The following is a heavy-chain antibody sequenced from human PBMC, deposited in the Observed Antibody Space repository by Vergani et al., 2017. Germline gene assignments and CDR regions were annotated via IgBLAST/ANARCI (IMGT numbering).Heavy chain of an antibody. CDR2: IFYSGST. CDR1: GRSISSSSYY. D-gene: IGHD5-18*01. V-gene: IGHV4-39*01. Sequence: QLQLQESGPGLVKPSETLSLTCTVSGRSISSSSYYWGWIRQPPGKGLEWIGSIFYSGSTYNNPSLKSRVTIFVDASKNQFSLKLTSVTAADTAVYYCARRLNGYSYGPVAFDIWGQGTMVTVSS. J-gene: IGHJ3*02. CDR3: ARRLNGYSYGPVAFDI.